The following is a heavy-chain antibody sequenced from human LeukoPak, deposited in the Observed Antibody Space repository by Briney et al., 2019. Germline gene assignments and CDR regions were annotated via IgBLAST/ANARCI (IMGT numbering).Heavy chain of an antibody. V-gene: IGHV4-59*10. J-gene: IGHJ4*02. CDR1: GDSVSSSY. Sequence: SETLSLTCAVSGDSVSSSYWSWIRQPPGKGLEWIGRIYTSGSTNYNPSLKSRVTVSLDTSKNQFSLKLSSVTAADTAVYYCARYRGVGFYYFDYWGQGTLVTVSS. D-gene: IGHD3-10*01. CDR2: IYTSGST. CDR3: ARYRGVGFYYFDY.